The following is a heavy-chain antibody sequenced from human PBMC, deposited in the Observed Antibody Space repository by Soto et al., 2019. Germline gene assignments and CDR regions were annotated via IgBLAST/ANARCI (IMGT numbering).Heavy chain of an antibody. Sequence: PGGSLRLSCAASGFTFSNAWMSWVRQAPGKGLEWVGRIKSKTDGGTTDYAAPVKGRFTISRDNAKNSLYLQMNSLRAEDTAVYYCARGVGMNWNRWGAFDIWGQGTMVTVSS. CDR1: GFTFSNAW. V-gene: IGHV3-15*01. CDR3: ARGVGMNWNRWGAFDI. J-gene: IGHJ3*02. CDR2: IKSKTDGGTT. D-gene: IGHD1-1*01.